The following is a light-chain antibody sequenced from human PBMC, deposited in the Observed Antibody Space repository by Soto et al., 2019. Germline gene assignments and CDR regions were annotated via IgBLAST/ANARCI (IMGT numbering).Light chain of an antibody. CDR1: SSDVGVYNY. V-gene: IGLV2-14*01. J-gene: IGLJ3*02. CDR2: DVS. CDR3: SSYTSASTLV. Sequence: QSALTQPPSGSGSPGQSITISCTGTSSDVGVYNYVSWYQQHPGKAPKLMVYDVSNRPSGVSNRFSGSKSGNTASLTIYGLQDDDEADYYCSSYTSASTLVFGGGTKLTVL.